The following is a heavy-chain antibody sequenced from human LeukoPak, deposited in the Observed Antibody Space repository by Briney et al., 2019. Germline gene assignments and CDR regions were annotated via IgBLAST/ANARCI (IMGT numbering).Heavy chain of an antibody. D-gene: IGHD3-22*01. Sequence: GGSLRLSCTASGFTFCDYAMSWVRQAPGKGREWVGFIRSKAYGGTTEYAASVKGRFTISRDDSKSIAYLQMNSLKTEDTAVYYCTRDSSGYSGGFFDYWGQGTLVTVSS. V-gene: IGHV3-49*04. CDR1: GFTFCDYA. CDR2: IRSKAYGGTT. CDR3: TRDSSGYSGGFFDY. J-gene: IGHJ4*02.